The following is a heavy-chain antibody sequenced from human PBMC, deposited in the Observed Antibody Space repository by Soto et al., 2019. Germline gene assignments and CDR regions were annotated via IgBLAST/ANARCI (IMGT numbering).Heavy chain of an antibody. J-gene: IGHJ4*02. Sequence: QVQLVQSGAEVKKPGASVKVSCKASGYTFTSYYMHWVRQAPGQGLEWMGIINPSGGSTSYAQKFQGGVIMTRDTSTSTVYMELSSLRADDAAVYYWASDRQWLFDYWGQGTLVTVSS. CDR1: GYTFTSYY. D-gene: IGHD6-19*01. CDR3: ASDRQWLFDY. CDR2: INPSGGST. V-gene: IGHV1-46*01.